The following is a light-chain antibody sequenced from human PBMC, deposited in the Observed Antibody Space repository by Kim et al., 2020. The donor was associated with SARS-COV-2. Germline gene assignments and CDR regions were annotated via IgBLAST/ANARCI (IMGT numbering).Light chain of an antibody. CDR1: QSVSRS. CDR2: DAS. CDR3: QQRSDWPLT. Sequence: EVVLTQSPATLSFSPGERATLSSRASQSVSRSLAWYQQKPSQAPRLLIYDASNRATGIPARFSASGSGTDFTLTISSLGPEDFAVYYCQQRSDWPLTFGGGTKVEI. V-gene: IGKV3-11*01. J-gene: IGKJ4*01.